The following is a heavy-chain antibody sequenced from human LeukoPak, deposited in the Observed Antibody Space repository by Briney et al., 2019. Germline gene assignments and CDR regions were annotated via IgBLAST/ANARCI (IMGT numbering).Heavy chain of an antibody. D-gene: IGHD3-22*01. CDR3: ARGGYYYDSRNYPSFGGLNFAY. Sequence: SGTLSLTCSVSGASINSYYWSGIRQPPGRGLEWIGYIYHPGSTNYNSSFRSRVTISVDTSKNQVSLRLSSVTAADTAVYYCARGGYYYDSRNYPSFGGLNFAYWGQGSLVTVSS. CDR2: IYHPGST. J-gene: IGHJ4*02. CDR1: GASINSYY. V-gene: IGHV4-59*07.